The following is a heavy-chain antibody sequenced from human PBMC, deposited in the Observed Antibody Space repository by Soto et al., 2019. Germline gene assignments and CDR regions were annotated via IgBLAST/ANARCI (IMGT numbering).Heavy chain of an antibody. Sequence: EVQLVESGGGLVKPGGSLRLSCAASGFTFSNAWMNWVRQAPGKGLEWVGRIKSKTDGGTTDYVVPVKGRFTISRDDSTNTLYLQMDRLNTEDTAVYYCTTQISTVTYYFDYWSQGTLVTVSS. D-gene: IGHD4-17*01. J-gene: IGHJ4*02. CDR1: GFTFSNAW. CDR2: IKSKTDGGTT. V-gene: IGHV3-15*07. CDR3: TTQISTVTYYFDY.